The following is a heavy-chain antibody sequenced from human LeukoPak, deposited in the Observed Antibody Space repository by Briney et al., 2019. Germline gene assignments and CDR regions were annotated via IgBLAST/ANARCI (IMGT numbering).Heavy chain of an antibody. J-gene: IGHJ6*03. V-gene: IGHV3-7*01. CDR3: ARDQVDYYYYYMDV. CDR2: IKQDGSEK. Sequence: GGSLRLSCAASGFTFSSYAMHWVRQAPGKGLEWVANIKQDGSEKYYVDSVKGRFTISRDNAKNSLYLQMNSLRAEDTALYYCARDQVDYYYYYMDVWGKGTTVTVSS. CDR1: GFTFSSYA.